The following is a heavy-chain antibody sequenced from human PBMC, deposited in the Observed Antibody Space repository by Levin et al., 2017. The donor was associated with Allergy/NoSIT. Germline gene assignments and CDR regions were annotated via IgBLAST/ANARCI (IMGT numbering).Heavy chain of an antibody. D-gene: IGHD6-13*01. Sequence: LSLTCAASGFTFSSYAMHWVRQAPGKGLEWVAVISYDGSNKYYADSVKGRFTISRDNSKNTLYLQMNSLRAEDTAVYYCARDSPAAAFDYWGQGTLVTVSS. J-gene: IGHJ4*02. CDR1: GFTFSSYA. CDR3: ARDSPAAAFDY. V-gene: IGHV3-30-3*01. CDR2: ISYDGSNK.